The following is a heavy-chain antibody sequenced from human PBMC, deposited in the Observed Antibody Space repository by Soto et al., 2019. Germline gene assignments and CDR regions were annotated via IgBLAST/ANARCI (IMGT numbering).Heavy chain of an antibody. J-gene: IGHJ5*02. CDR1: GYSFIDYY. D-gene: IGHD1-20*01. Sequence: ASVKVSCKASGYSFIDYYIHWVRQAPGQGLEWMGWIAPNNGDTNFARKLQGRAALTGDASSSTAYMELSSLVSDDTALYYCVRALPIRAGGVNWFDTWGQGTLVTVSS. CDR2: IAPNNGDT. V-gene: IGHV1-2*02. CDR3: VRALPIRAGGVNWFDT.